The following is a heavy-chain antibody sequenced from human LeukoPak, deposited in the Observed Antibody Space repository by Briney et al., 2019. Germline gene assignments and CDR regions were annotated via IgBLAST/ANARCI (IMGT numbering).Heavy chain of an antibody. V-gene: IGHV3-21*04. J-gene: IGHJ4*02. CDR1: GFTFSSYS. D-gene: IGHD6-19*01. CDR3: AKVKGYSSGCPFCYFDY. CDR2: ISTSSSYI. Sequence: PGGSLRLSCAAYGFTFSSYSMNWARQAPGKGLEWVSFISTSSSYIYYADSVKGRFTISRDNSKNTLYLQMNSLRAEDTAVYYCAKVKGYSSGCPFCYFDYWGQGTLVTVSS.